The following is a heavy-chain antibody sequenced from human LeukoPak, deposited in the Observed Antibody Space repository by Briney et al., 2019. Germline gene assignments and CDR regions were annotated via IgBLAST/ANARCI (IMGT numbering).Heavy chain of an antibody. J-gene: IGHJ4*02. V-gene: IGHV1-46*01. CDR1: GYTFTSYY. Sequence: ASVKVSCKASGYTFTSYYMHWVRQAPGQGLEWMGIINPSGGSTSYAQKFQGRVTMTRDTSTSTVYMELSSLRSEDTAVYYCAKFIYYDSSGPYYFDYWGQGTLVTVSS. CDR2: INPSGGST. CDR3: AKFIYYDSSGPYYFDY. D-gene: IGHD3-22*01.